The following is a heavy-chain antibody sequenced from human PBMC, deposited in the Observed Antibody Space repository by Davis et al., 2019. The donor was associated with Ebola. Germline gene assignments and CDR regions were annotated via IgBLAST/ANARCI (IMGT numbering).Heavy chain of an antibody. Sequence: GESLKISCAASGFTFSSYAMHWVRQAPGKGLEWVAVISYDGSNKYYADSVKGRFTISRDNSKNTLYLQMNSLRAEDTAVYYCARDIGVAGTGDYFDYWGQGTLVTVSS. CDR3: ARDIGVAGTGDYFDY. CDR2: ISYDGSNK. D-gene: IGHD6-19*01. V-gene: IGHV3-30-3*01. CDR1: GFTFSSYA. J-gene: IGHJ4*02.